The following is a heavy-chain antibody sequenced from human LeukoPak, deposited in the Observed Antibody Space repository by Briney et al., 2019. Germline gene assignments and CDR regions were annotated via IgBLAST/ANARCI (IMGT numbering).Heavy chain of an antibody. V-gene: IGHV4-34*01. CDR2: INHSGST. D-gene: IGHD1-26*01. J-gene: IGHJ4*02. CDR3: ARGLGPATPGETPYSGSYTTYYFDY. CDR1: GGSFSGYY. Sequence: PSETLSLTCAVYGGSFSGYYWSWLRQPPGKGLEWIGEINHSGSTNYNPSLKSRVTISVDTSKNQFSLKLSSVTAADTAVYYCARGLGPATPGETPYSGSYTTYYFDYWGQGTLVTVSS.